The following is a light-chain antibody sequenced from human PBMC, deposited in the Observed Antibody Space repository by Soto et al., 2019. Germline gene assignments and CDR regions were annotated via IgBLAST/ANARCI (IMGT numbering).Light chain of an antibody. CDR3: QQYNSWPWT. J-gene: IGKJ1*01. Sequence: EIVMTQSPATLSVSPGERATLSCRASRSVSTNLAWYQQTPGQAPRLLIYGASTRATGLPPRFSASGSGTEFTLTISSLQSEDFAVYYCQQYNSWPWTFGQGTKVDIK. CDR1: RSVSTN. V-gene: IGKV3-15*01. CDR2: GAS.